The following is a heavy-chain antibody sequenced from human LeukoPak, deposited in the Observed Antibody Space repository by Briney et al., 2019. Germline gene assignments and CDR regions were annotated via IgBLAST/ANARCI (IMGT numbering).Heavy chain of an antibody. Sequence: GGSLRLSCATAGFTFSAFSMYWVRQAPGKGLEYVAGISYNGGSIEYSNPVKGRFTISRDESKNTLSLQMGSLRADDMAVYYCARRALHAGGYRGYHFDYWGQGTLVTVSS. CDR3: ARRALHAGGYRGYHFDY. J-gene: IGHJ4*02. D-gene: IGHD5-12*01. V-gene: IGHV3-64*01. CDR2: ISYNGGSI. CDR1: GFTFSAFS.